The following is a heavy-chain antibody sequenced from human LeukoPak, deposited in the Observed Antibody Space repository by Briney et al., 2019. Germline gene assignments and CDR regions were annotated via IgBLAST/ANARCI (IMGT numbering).Heavy chain of an antibody. CDR3: ARGSGILTGYSAYYFDY. D-gene: IGHD3-9*01. V-gene: IGHV1-69*05. J-gene: IGHJ4*02. Sequence: PGASVKVSCKASGGTFSSYAISWVRQAPGQGLEWMGRIIPIFGTANYAQKFQGRVTITTDESTSTAYMELSSLRSEDTAVYYCARGSGILTGYSAYYFDYWGQGTLVTVSS. CDR1: GGTFSSYA. CDR2: IIPIFGTA.